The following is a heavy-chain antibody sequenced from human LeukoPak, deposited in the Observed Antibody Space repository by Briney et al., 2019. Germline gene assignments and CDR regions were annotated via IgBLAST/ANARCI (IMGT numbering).Heavy chain of an antibody. Sequence: PSETLSLTCTVSGGSISSSSYYWGWIRQPPGKGLEWIGSIYYSGSTYYNPSLKSRVTISVDTSKNQFSLKLSSVTAADTAVYYCARRRGGEVCFDYWGQGTLVTVSS. CDR3: ARRRGGEVCFDY. D-gene: IGHD2-21*01. V-gene: IGHV4-39*01. CDR1: GGSISSSSYY. J-gene: IGHJ4*02. CDR2: IYYSGST.